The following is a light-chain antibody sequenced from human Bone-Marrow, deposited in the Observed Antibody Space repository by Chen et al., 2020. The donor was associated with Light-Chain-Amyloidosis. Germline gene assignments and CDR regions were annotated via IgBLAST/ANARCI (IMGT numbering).Light chain of an antibody. CDR3: QQYGTSPLT. CDR2: GSS. Sequence: EIVLTQSPGTLSLSPGEGANLSCRASQTISSNYLTWYQQTFGQAPRLLIYGSSSRATGIPDRFSGSGSGTDFPLTINRLEPEDFAMYYCQQYGTSPLTFGGGTKVEI. J-gene: IGKJ4*01. V-gene: IGKV3-20*01. CDR1: QTISSNY.